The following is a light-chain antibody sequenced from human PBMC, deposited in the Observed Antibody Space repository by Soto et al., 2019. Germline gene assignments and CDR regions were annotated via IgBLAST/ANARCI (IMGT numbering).Light chain of an antibody. J-gene: IGKJ1*01. V-gene: IGKV1-5*03. CDR3: QQYNSYSPT. Sequence: DIQMTQSPCTLSASVGDRVTITCRASQSISTWLAWYQQEPGKAPKLLIHKASSLRSGVPSRFSGSGSGTDFTLTISSLHPDDFATYYCQQYNSYSPTFGQGTRVEIK. CDR2: KAS. CDR1: QSISTW.